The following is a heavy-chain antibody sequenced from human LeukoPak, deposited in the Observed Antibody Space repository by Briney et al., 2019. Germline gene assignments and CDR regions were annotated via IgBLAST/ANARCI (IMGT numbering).Heavy chain of an antibody. CDR1: GFTFSSSW. CDR2: LNTDGSST. J-gene: IGHJ4*02. Sequence: GGPLRLSCAASGFTFSSSWMHWVRQAPGKGLVWVSRLNTDGSSTIYADSVKGRFTISRDNAKNALYLQMNSLRAEDTAVYYCARDLRDWGQGTLVTVSS. CDR3: ARDLRD. V-gene: IGHV3-74*01.